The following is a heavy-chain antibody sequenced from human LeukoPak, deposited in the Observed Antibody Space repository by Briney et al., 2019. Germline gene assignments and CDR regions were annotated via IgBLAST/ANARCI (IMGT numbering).Heavy chain of an antibody. J-gene: IGHJ4*02. CDR2: IYPGDSDT. CDR3: AGSNCSGGSCYSGGFDY. D-gene: IGHD2-15*01. V-gene: IGHV5-51*01. Sequence: GESLKISCKGSGFSFTSYWIAWVRQMPGKGLEWMGIIYPGDSDTRYSPSFQGQVTISADKSITTAYLQWSSLKAADTAMYYCAGSNCSGGSCYSGGFDYWGQGTLVTVSS. CDR1: GFSFTSYW.